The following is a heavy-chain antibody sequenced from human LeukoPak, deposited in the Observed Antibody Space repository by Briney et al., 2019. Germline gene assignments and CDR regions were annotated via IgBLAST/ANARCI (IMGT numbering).Heavy chain of an antibody. V-gene: IGHV1-18*04. D-gene: IGHD6-19*01. Sequence: GASVKVSCKASGYTFTGYYMHWVRQAPGQGLEWMGWISAYNGNTNYAQKLQGRVTMTTDTSTSTAYMELSSLRSEDTAVYYCARVRDSSGWFDYWGQGTLVTVSS. CDR1: GYTFTGYY. J-gene: IGHJ4*02. CDR3: ARVRDSSGWFDY. CDR2: ISAYNGNT.